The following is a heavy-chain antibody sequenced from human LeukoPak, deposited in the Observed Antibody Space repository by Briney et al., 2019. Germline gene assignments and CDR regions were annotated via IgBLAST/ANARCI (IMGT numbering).Heavy chain of an antibody. J-gene: IGHJ4*02. CDR2: IYTSGST. V-gene: IGHV4-39*07. CDR3: ARAGYYDSSGYSY. D-gene: IGHD3-22*01. CDR1: GGSISSSSYY. Sequence: PSETLSLTCTVSGGSISSSSYYWGWIRQPPGKGPEWIGRIYTSGSTNYNPSLKSRVTMSVDTSKNQFSLKLSSVTAADTAVYYCARAGYYDSSGYSYWGQGTLVTVSS.